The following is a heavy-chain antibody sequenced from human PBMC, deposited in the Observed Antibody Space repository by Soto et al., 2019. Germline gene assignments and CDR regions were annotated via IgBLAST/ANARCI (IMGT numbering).Heavy chain of an antibody. V-gene: IGHV4-59*01. CDR1: GGSTSTYY. Sequence: SETLSLTCTVSGGSTSTYYWSWIRQPPGKGLEWIGYISNSGDTNYSPSLKSRVTISEDTSKNQISLTLNSVTAADTAVYYCAREVVVATTLGWFDPWGQGTLVTVSS. CDR2: ISNSGDT. CDR3: AREVVVATTLGWFDP. J-gene: IGHJ5*02. D-gene: IGHD2-15*01.